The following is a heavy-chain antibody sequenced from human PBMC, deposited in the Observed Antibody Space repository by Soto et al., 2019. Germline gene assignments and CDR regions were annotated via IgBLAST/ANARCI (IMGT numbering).Heavy chain of an antibody. V-gene: IGHV1-2*02. D-gene: IGHD2-8*02. J-gene: IGHJ5*02. CDR2: INPNTGGS. Sequence: QAQLRQSESELKKPGAAVKVSCLASGYSFTAYYIHWVRQAPGQGLEWMGWINPNTGGSNSAQKFQGRVTLTRDTSINTAYMELTRLTSDDTAVYYCAKGHRLGTAKEPPWGQGTLVTVSS. CDR3: AKGHRLGTAKEPP. CDR1: GYSFTAYY.